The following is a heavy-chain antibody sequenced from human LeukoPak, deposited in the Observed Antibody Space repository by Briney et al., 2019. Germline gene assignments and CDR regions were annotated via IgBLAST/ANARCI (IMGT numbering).Heavy chain of an antibody. V-gene: IGHV3-33*06. D-gene: IGHD3-22*01. CDR1: GFTFSSYG. CDR3: AKDYYDSSGYPDY. CDR2: IWYDGSNK. Sequence: GGSLRLSCAASGFTFSSYGMHWVRQAPGKGLEWVAVIWYDGSNKYYADSVKGRFTISRDNSKNTLYLQMNSLRAEDTAVYYCAKDYYDSSGYPDYWGQGTLVTVSS. J-gene: IGHJ4*02.